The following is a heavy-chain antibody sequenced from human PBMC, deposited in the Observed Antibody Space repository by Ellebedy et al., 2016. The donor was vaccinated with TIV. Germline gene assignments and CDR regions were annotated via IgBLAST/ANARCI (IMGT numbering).Heavy chain of an antibody. CDR2: INHSGST. D-gene: IGHD6-19*01. J-gene: IGHJ4*02. CDR1: GGSFSGYY. CDR3: ARGLIAVAGTLFFDF. V-gene: IGHV4-34*01. Sequence: GSLRLXCAVYGGSFSGYYWSWIRQPPGKGLEWIGQINHSGSTNYNPSLKSRVTISVDTSKNQFSLKVNSVTAADTAVYYCARGLIAVAGTLFFDFWGRGTLVTVSS.